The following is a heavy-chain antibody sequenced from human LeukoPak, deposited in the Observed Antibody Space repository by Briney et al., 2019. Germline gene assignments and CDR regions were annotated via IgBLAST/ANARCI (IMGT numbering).Heavy chain of an antibody. D-gene: IGHD3-10*01. CDR2: IRYDGSNK. CDR3: AKDIITMVRGAMGSDY. CDR1: GFTFSSYG. J-gene: IGHJ4*02. Sequence: GGSLRLSCAASGFTFSSYGMHWVRQVPGKGLEWVAFIRYDGSNKYYADTVKGRFTISRDNSKNTLYLQMNSLRAEDTAVYYCAKDIITMVRGAMGSDYWGQGTLVTVSS. V-gene: IGHV3-30*02.